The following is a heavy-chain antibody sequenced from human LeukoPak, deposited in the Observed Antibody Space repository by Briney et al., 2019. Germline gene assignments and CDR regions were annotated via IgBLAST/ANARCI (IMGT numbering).Heavy chain of an antibody. D-gene: IGHD5-24*01. CDR1: GYTFTGYY. CDR3: ARAMATIAYIYYSDY. Sequence: GASVKVSCKASGYTFTGYYMHWVRQAPGQGLEWMGWINPNSGGTNYAQKFQGRVTMTADQSTSTAYMELSSLRSEDTAVYYCARAMATIAYIYYSDYWGQGTLVTVPS. J-gene: IGHJ4*02. V-gene: IGHV1-2*02. CDR2: INPNSGGT.